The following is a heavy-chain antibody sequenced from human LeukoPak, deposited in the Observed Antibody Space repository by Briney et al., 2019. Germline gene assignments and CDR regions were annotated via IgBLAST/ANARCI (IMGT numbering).Heavy chain of an antibody. J-gene: IGHJ4*02. CDR3: ARDRSYYDSGSHQGFDD. CDR1: GFTVSSNY. V-gene: IGHV3-66*02. D-gene: IGHD3-10*01. CDR2: IYSGGST. Sequence: GGSLRLSCAASGFTVSSNYMSWVRQAPGKGLEWVSVIYSGGSTYYADSVKGRFTISRDNSKNTLYLQMNSLRADDTAVYYCARDRSYYDSGSHQGFDDWGQGTLVTVSS.